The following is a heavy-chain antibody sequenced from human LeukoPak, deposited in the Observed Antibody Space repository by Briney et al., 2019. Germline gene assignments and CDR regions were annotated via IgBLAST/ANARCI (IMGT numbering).Heavy chain of an antibody. CDR3: AKDGESGSYPDY. CDR2: ISGSGGST. V-gene: IGHV3-23*01. Sequence: AGSLRLSCTASGFTFSSYAMSWIRQAPGKGLEWVSAISGSGGSTYSADSVKGRFTISRDNSENTLYLQMNSLGAEDSAVYYCAKDGESGSYPDYWGQGTLVTVSS. CDR1: GFTFSSYA. D-gene: IGHD1-26*01. J-gene: IGHJ4*02.